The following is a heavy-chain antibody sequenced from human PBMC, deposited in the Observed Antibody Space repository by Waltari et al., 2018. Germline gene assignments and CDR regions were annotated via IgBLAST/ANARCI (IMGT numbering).Heavy chain of an antibody. CDR2: IYWNFET. D-gene: IGHD3-9*01. CDR3: AHSLNPDYDVLTGAHSQYFQY. Sequence: QITLKESGLTLVKPTQTLTLTCTFSGFSLSASGEGVGWIRQSPGKAPEWLGSIYWNFETRYSPPLSGRVTLTKATSKNQVVLTVTNMDPMDTATYYCAHSLNPDYDVLTGAHSQYFQYWGQGTLVTVSS. V-gene: IGHV2-5*01. J-gene: IGHJ1*01. CDR1: GFSLSASGEG.